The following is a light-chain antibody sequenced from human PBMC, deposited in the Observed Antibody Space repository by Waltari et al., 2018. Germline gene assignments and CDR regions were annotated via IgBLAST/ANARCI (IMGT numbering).Light chain of an antibody. J-gene: IGKJ1*01. CDR3: MQALQTWA. V-gene: IGKV2-28*01. CDR2: LGS. CDR1: QSLLHSTGYNY. Sequence: DNVVTQSPLSLPVTPGEPATISSRSSQSLLHSTGYNYLEWYVQRPGQSPQLLIYLGSTRAPGVPDRFSGSGSGTDFTLKISRVEAEDVGVYYCMQALQTWAFGQGTKVEIK.